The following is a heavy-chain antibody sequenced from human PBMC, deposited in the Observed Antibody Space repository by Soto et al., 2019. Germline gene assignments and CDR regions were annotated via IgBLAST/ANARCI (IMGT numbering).Heavy chain of an antibody. V-gene: IGHV4-31*03. Sequence: QVQLRESGPGLVKPSQTLSLTCTVSGGSISNDNYYWTWIRQHPGKGLEWIGYSYYSGRTYYNPSLKIRFSISVDTSKNQFSRKLSSVTAADTAVYYCVATTVARISLDYWGQGTLVTVSS. J-gene: IGHJ4*02. CDR1: GGSISNDNYY. D-gene: IGHD4-17*01. CDR2: SYYSGRT. CDR3: VATTVARISLDY.